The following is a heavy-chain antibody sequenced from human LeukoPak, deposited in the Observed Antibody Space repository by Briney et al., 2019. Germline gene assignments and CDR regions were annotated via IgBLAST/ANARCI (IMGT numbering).Heavy chain of an antibody. J-gene: IGHJ4*02. Sequence: GGSLRLSCAASGFTFSSSGMSWVRQAPGKGLEWVSSITYSGGSTYYADSVKGRFTISRDNSRNTLYLQMHSLRAEDTAVYYCAKDAELRYFDWLSRHFDYWGQGTLVTVSS. CDR2: ITYSGGST. D-gene: IGHD3-9*01. V-gene: IGHV3-23*01. CDR3: AKDAELRYFDWLSRHFDY. CDR1: GFTFSSSG.